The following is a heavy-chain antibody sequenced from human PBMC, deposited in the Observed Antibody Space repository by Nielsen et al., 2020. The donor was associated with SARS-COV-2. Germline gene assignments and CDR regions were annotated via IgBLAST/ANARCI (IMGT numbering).Heavy chain of an antibody. Sequence: ASVKVSCKASGYTFTTYAINWVRQAPGQGLEWMGWINTHTGNPTNAQGFTGRFVISLDTSVSTAYLQISSLRAEDTAVYYCARDRGDGYNSGVDYWGQGTLVTVSS. CDR3: ARDRGDGYNSGVDY. J-gene: IGHJ4*02. CDR2: INTHTGNP. V-gene: IGHV7-4-1*02. CDR1: GYTFTTYA. D-gene: IGHD5-24*01.